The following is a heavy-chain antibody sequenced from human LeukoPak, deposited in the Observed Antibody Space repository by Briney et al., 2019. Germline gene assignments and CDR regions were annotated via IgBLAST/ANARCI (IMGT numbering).Heavy chain of an antibody. J-gene: IGHJ4*02. V-gene: IGHV3-30-3*01. D-gene: IGHD1-26*01. Sequence: GRSLRPSCAASGFTFSSYAMHWVRQAPGKGLEWVAVISYDGSNKYYADSVKGRFTISRDNSKNTLYLQMNSLRAEDTAVYYCARQYSGSYYNYFDYWGQGTLVTVSS. CDR1: GFTFSSYA. CDR2: ISYDGSNK. CDR3: ARQYSGSYYNYFDY.